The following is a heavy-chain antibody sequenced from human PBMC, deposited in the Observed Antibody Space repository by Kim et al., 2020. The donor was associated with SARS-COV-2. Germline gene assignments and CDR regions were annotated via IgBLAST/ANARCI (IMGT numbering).Heavy chain of an antibody. CDR1: GGSISSQY. V-gene: IGHV4-59*08. CDR3: ARHEGNYYYYGMDV. CDR2: IYYSGST. J-gene: IGHJ6*02. Sequence: SETLSLTCTVSGGSISSQYWSWIRQPPGKGLEWIGYIYYSGSTNYNPSLKSRVTISVDTSKNQFSLKLSSVTAADTAVYYCARHEGNYYYYGMDVWGQGTTVTVSS.